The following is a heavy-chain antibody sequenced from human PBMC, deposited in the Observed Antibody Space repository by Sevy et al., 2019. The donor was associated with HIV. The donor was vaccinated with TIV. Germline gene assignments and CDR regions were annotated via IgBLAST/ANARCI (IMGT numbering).Heavy chain of an antibody. CDR2: INPSSGGT. CDR3: TRSVYGSGTYLNDY. J-gene: IGHJ4*02. Sequence: ASVKVSCKASGYTFTGYYIHWVRQAPGQGLEWMGWINPSSGGTNYGQKSLGRVTMTRDTSISTAYMELNRLRSDDTAVYYCTRSVYGSGTYLNDYWGQGTLVTVSS. V-gene: IGHV1-2*02. CDR1: GYTFTGYY. D-gene: IGHD3-10*01.